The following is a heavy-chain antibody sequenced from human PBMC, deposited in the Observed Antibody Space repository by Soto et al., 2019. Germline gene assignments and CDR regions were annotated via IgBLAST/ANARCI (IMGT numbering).Heavy chain of an antibody. Sequence: SVKVSCKASGGTFSSYTISWVRQAPGQGLEWMGRIIPILGIANYAQKFQGRVTITADKSTSTAYMELSSLRSEDTAVYYCASHYYGSGSYYIGTDYYYYYMDVWGKGTTVTVSS. J-gene: IGHJ6*03. CDR1: GGTFSSYT. CDR2: IIPILGIA. V-gene: IGHV1-69*02. CDR3: ASHYYGSGSYYIGTDYYYYYMDV. D-gene: IGHD3-10*01.